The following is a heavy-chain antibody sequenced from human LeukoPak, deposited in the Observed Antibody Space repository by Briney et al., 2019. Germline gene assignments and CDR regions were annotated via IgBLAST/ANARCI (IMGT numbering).Heavy chain of an antibody. Sequence: PSETLSITCAVYGGSFSGYYWSWIRQPPGNRLYPIGEINHSGSTNYNPSLKSRVTISVDTSKNQFSLKLSSVTAADTAVYYCARVFDRFLEWTLKTTYSNWFDPWGQGTLVTVSS. D-gene: IGHD3-3*01. CDR3: ARVFDRFLEWTLKTTYSNWFDP. V-gene: IGHV4-34*01. CDR1: GGSFSGYY. CDR2: INHSGST. J-gene: IGHJ5*02.